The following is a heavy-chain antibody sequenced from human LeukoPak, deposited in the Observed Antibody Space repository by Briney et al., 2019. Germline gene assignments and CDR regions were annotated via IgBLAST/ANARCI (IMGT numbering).Heavy chain of an antibody. Sequence: GGSLRLSCAASGFTFSSNAMSWVRQAPGKELEWVSGISGSGGSRYYADSVKGRFTISRDDTKNSLYLQMNSLRAEDTAVYYCARYGSGSYSDYWGQGTLVTVSS. CDR3: ARYGSGSYSDY. D-gene: IGHD3-10*01. V-gene: IGHV3-23*01. CDR2: ISGSGGSR. CDR1: GFTFSSNA. J-gene: IGHJ4*02.